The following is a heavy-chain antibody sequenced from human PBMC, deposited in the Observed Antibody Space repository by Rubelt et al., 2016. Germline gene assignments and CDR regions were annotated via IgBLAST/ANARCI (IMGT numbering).Heavy chain of an antibody. J-gene: IGHJ5*02. Sequence: EAQLVESGGGLVKPGGSLRLSCAASGFTFSNYWMHWVRQAPGKGLEWISYIDRHGSSSSARYADSVRGRFTISRDNSKNTLYLQMNSLRAEDTAVYYCAKAGYTSGWFNWFDPWGQGTLVTVSS. CDR3: AKAGYTSGWFNWFDP. CDR1: GFTFSNYW. D-gene: IGHD6-19*01. V-gene: IGHV3-74*02. CDR2: IDRHGSSSSA.